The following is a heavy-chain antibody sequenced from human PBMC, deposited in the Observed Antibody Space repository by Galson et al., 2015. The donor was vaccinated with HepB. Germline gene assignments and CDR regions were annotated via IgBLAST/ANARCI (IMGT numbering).Heavy chain of an antibody. CDR3: ATNLRYDSSGYYYDTDAFDI. D-gene: IGHD3-22*01. CDR1: GFTFSSYW. CDR2: INSDGSST. V-gene: IGHV3-74*01. J-gene: IGHJ3*02. Sequence: SLRLSCAASGFTFSSYWMHWVRQAPGKGLVWVSRINSDGSSTSYADSVKGRFTISRDNAKNTLYLQMNSLRAEDTAVYYCATNLRYDSSGYYYDTDAFDIWGQGTMVTVSS.